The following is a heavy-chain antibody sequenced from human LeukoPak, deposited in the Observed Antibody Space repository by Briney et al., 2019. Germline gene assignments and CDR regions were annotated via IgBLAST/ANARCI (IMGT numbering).Heavy chain of an antibody. Sequence: PSDTLSLTCAVYGGPFSGYYWSWIRQPPGKGLEWIGEINHSGSTNYNASPKSRLTISVDTYTNQFSLKLSSVTAADTAVYYCGRGLDSSGSDFDYWGQGTLVTVSS. D-gene: IGHD3-22*01. CDR2: INHSGST. CDR3: GRGLDSSGSDFDY. V-gene: IGHV4-34*01. J-gene: IGHJ4*02. CDR1: GGPFSGYY.